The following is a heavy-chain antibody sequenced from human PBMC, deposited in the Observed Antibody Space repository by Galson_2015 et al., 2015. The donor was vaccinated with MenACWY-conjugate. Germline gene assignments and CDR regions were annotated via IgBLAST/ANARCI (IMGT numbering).Heavy chain of an antibody. D-gene: IGHD3-10*01. CDR3: ARGKTSGSYYNANDY. V-gene: IGHV3-30*04. J-gene: IGHJ4*02. Sequence: SLRLSCAASGFTFSSYAMHWVRQAPGKGLEWVAVISYDGSNKYYADSVKGRFTISRDNSKNTLYLQMNSLRAEDTAVYYCARGKTSGSYYNANDYWGQGTLVTVSS. CDR1: GFTFSSYA. CDR2: ISYDGSNK.